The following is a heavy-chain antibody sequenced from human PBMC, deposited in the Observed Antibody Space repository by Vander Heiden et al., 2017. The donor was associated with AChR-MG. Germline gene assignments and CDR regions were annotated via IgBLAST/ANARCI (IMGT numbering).Heavy chain of an antibody. CDR2: ISGSGRTI. J-gene: IGHJ4*02. CDR1: EFSFSDSY. Sequence: QVSLVESGGGLVKPGGSLRLSCTASEFSFSDSYMSWIRQAPGKGLEWISDISGSGRTIYYGDSVKGRFTISRDNAKESLYLSLSSVRAEDTAVYYCARTIVAAGVHYFDYWGQGALVTVSS. D-gene: IGHD1-26*01. V-gene: IGHV3-11*01. CDR3: ARTIVAAGVHYFDY.